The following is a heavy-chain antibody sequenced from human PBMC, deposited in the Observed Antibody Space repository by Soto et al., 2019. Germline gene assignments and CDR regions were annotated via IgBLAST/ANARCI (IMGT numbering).Heavy chain of an antibody. Sequence: QVQLQESGPGLVKPSGTLSLTCAVSSGSISSSNWWSWVRQPPGKGLERIGEIYHSGSTNYNPSLKSRVTISVDKSKNQFSLKLSSVTAADTAVYYYARDLGPELAAAGIVDWGQGTLVTVSS. CDR2: IYHSGST. J-gene: IGHJ4*02. CDR3: ARDLGPELAAAGIVD. V-gene: IGHV4-4*02. D-gene: IGHD6-13*01. CDR1: SGSISSSNW.